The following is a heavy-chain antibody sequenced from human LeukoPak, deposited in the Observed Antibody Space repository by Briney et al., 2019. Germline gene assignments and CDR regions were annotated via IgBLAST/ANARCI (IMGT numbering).Heavy chain of an antibody. CDR1: GFTFTSYA. J-gene: IGHJ4*02. CDR2: ISGSGGNT. CDR3: AKERTTARGWFGEEDY. D-gene: IGHD3-10*01. Sequence: PGGSLRLSCAASGFTFTSYAMSWVRQAPGKGLEWVSAISGSGGNTYYADSVKGRFTISRDNSKNTLYLQMNSLRAADTALYYCAKERTTARGWFGEEDYWGQGTLVTVSS. V-gene: IGHV3-23*01.